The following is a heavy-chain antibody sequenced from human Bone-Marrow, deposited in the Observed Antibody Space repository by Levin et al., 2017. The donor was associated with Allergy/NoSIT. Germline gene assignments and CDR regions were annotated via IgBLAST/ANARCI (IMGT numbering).Heavy chain of an antibody. CDR2: ISSGGSTI. CDR1: RFTFSDYY. D-gene: IGHD5-18*01. J-gene: IGHJ4*02. CDR3: ARGGVGSYGPLDY. V-gene: IGHV3-11*01. Sequence: PGGSLRLSCAASRFTFSDYYMTWIRQAPGKGLEWVSYISSGGSTIYYADSVKGRFTISRDNAKNSLYLQINSLRDGDTAVYYCARGGVGSYGPLDYWGQGTLVTVSS.